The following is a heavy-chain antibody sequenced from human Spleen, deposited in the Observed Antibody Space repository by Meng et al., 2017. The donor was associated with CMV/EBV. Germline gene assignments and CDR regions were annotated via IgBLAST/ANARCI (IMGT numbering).Heavy chain of an antibody. D-gene: IGHD1-26*01. J-gene: IGHJ4*02. CDR3: AKDFGYYQLLFYFDY. CDR1: VFIFNDYG. CDR2: IQYDGSNR. Sequence: GGSLRLSCAASVFIFNDYGLHWVRQAPGKELEWVAFIQYDGSNRYYADSVKGRFTISRDNSKNTLYLQMDSLRTEDTAIYYCAKDFGYYQLLFYFDYWGQGTLVTVSS. V-gene: IGHV3-30*02.